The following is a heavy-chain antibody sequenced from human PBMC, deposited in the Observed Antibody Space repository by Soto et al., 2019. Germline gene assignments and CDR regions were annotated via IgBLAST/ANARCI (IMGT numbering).Heavy chain of an antibody. Sequence: ITLEESGPTLVKPTETLTLTCTFSGFSLTTGVGVGWVLQPPGKALEWLALVYWDDDKHYTPSLMSRLTITKDISKGQVVLTMTNMDPVDTATYYCATLTADFWGPGTLVTVSS. CDR2: VYWDDDK. J-gene: IGHJ4*02. V-gene: IGHV2-5*02. CDR1: GFSLTTGVG. CDR3: ATLTADF.